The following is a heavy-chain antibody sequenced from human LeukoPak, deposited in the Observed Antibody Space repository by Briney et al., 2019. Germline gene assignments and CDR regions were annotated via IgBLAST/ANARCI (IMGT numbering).Heavy chain of an antibody. D-gene: IGHD3-3*01. CDR1: GFSFRNAW. V-gene: IGHV3-74*01. CDR2: IKGDGSVT. Sequence: GGSLRLSCAASGFSFRNAWMHWVRQAPGKGLVWVSRIKGDGSVTVYADSVKGRFTISRDNAKNTLYLQMNSLRVEDTAVYYCARSDWFDPWGQGTLVTVSS. J-gene: IGHJ5*02. CDR3: ARSDWFDP.